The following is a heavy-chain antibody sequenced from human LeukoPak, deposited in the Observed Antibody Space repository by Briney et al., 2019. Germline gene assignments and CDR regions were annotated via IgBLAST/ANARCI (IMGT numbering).Heavy chain of an antibody. Sequence: SETLSLTCTVSGYSISSGYYWVWIRQSPGKGLEWIGEINHSGSTNYNPSLKSRVTISVDTSKNQFSLKLSSVTAADRAVYYCARIGAGDYYYYMDVWGKGTTVTISS. J-gene: IGHJ6*03. CDR2: INHSGST. V-gene: IGHV4-38-2*02. D-gene: IGHD3-3*01. CDR1: GYSISSGYY. CDR3: ARIGAGDYYYYMDV.